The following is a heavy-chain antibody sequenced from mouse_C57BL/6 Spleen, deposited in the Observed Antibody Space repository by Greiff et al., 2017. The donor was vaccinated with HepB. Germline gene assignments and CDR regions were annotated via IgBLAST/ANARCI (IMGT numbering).Heavy chain of an antibody. CDR3: ARPYGSSPWFAY. CDR2: IYPGSGST. D-gene: IGHD1-1*01. V-gene: IGHV1-55*01. CDR1: GYTFTSYW. J-gene: IGHJ3*01. Sequence: QVQLKHPGAELVKPGASVKMSCKASGYTFTSYWITWVKQRPGQGLEWIGDIYPGSGSTNYNEKFKSKAILTVDTSSSTAYMQLSSLTSEDSAVYYCARPYGSSPWFAYWGQGTLVTVSA.